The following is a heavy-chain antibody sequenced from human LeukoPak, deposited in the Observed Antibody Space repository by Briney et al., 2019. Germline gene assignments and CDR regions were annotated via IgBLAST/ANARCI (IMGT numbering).Heavy chain of an antibody. J-gene: IGHJ4*02. CDR3: ASLSGSYSFRNP. D-gene: IGHD1-26*01. Sequence: GGSLRLSCAASGFTFSSYAMSWVRQAPGKGLEWVSAISGSGGSTYYADSVKGRFTISRDDSKNTLYLQMNSLRAEDTAVYYCASLSGSYSFRNPWGQGTLVTVSS. V-gene: IGHV3-23*01. CDR1: GFTFSSYA. CDR2: ISGSGGST.